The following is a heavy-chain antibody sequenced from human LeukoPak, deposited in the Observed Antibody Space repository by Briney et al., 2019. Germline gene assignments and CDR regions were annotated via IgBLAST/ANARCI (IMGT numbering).Heavy chain of an antibody. J-gene: IGHJ4*02. Sequence: SETLSLTCTVSGGSISSYYWSWIRQPAGKGLEWIGRIYTSGSTNYNPSLKSRVTMSVDTSKNQFSLKLSSVTAADTAVYYCARGGRMGSSWCWEALTADYWGQGTLVTVSS. V-gene: IGHV4-4*07. CDR3: ARGGRMGSSWCWEALTADY. CDR1: GGSISSYY. D-gene: IGHD6-13*01. CDR2: IYTSGST.